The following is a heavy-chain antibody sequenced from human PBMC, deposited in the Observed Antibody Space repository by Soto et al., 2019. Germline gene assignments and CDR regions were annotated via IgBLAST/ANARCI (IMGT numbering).Heavy chain of an antibody. Sequence: QVQLQESGPGLVKPSGTLSLTCTVSGFSVSSNKYWCWFRQSPAKPLEWIGEIYHSGTTYYNPSLSGHVTHSMDKAKNQSSLILTSLTAAHTAVYHCVRDSRYCTDGGCSIMRDAFDVWGQGTLVTVSS. D-gene: IGHD2-15*01. CDR1: GFSVSSNKY. V-gene: IGHV4-4*02. CDR2: IYHSGTT. J-gene: IGHJ3*01. CDR3: VRDSRYCTDGGCSIMRDAFDV.